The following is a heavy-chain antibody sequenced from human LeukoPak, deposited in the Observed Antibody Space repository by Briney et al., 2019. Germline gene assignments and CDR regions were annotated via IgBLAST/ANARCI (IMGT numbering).Heavy chain of an antibody. CDR3: ARFTHGSGLGNFDY. CDR2: INPKSGSP. CDR1: GYTFTSYD. V-gene: IGHV1-8*02. Sequence: GASVKVSCKASGYTFTSYDINWVRQAPGQGLEWMGWINPKSGSPEYAQKFQGRLTISRSTSMSTAYMELSSLRSDDTAVYFCARFTHGSGLGNFDYWGQGTLVTVSS. D-gene: IGHD6-19*01. J-gene: IGHJ4*02.